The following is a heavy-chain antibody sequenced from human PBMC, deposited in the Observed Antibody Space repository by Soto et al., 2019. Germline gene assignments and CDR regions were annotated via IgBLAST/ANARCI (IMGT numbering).Heavy chain of an antibody. V-gene: IGHV3-72*01. CDR1: GFTFSDYY. CDR2: ITNRGNGFTT. D-gene: IGHD3-16*01. J-gene: IGHJ4*02. CDR3: ARVGNGGFYGSWAFDR. Sequence: GGSLRLSCAASGFTFSDYYMDWVRQAPGKGLEWVGRITNRGNGFTTQYAASVKGRFTISRDDSKNSVYLQMNSLKTEDTAVYYCARVGNGGFYGSWAFDRWGQGTLVTVSS.